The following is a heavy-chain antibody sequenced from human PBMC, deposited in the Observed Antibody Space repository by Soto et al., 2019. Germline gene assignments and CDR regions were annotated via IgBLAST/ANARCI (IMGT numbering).Heavy chain of an antibody. J-gene: IGHJ6*02. CDR2: IKQDGSEK. D-gene: IGHD3-9*01. CDR3: AREDILTGYANYYGMDV. Sequence: GGSLSLSCAASGFTFSSYWMSWVRQAPGKGLEWVANIKQDGSEKYYVDSVKGRFTISRDNAKNSLYLQMNSLRAEDTAVYYCAREDILTGYANYYGMDVWGQGTTVTVSS. V-gene: IGHV3-7*03. CDR1: GFTFSSYW.